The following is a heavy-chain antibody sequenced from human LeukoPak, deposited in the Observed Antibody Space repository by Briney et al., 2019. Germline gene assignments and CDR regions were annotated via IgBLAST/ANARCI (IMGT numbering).Heavy chain of an antibody. V-gene: IGHV3-48*03. CDR1: GFLFSSYE. J-gene: IGHJ4*02. CDR2: ISTSGSTI. CDR3: ARGFAPHDY. Sequence: GGSLRLSCAASGFLFSSYEMNWVRQAPGKGLEWVSYISTSGSTIFYADSVKGRLTISRDNAKNSLYLQVNSLRAEDTAVYYCARGFAPHDYWGQGTLVTVSP.